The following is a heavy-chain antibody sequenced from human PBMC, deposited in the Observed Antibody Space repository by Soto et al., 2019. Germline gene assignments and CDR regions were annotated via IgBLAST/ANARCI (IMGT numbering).Heavy chain of an antibody. D-gene: IGHD5-12*01. J-gene: IGHJ2*01. V-gene: IGHV4-30-2*01. Sequence: SETLSLTCAVSGGSISSGGYSWSWIRQPPGKGLEWIGYIYHSGSTYYNPSLKSRVTISVDRSKNQFSLKLSSVTAADAAVYYCARLDGYDSKYFDLWGRGTLVTVSS. CDR3: ARLDGYDSKYFDL. CDR1: GGSISSGGYS. CDR2: IYHSGST.